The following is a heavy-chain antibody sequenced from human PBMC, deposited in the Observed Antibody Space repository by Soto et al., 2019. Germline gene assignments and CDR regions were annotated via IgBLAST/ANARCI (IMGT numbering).Heavy chain of an antibody. Sequence: PGGSLRLSCAASGFTFSSYAMSWVRQAPGKGLEWVSAISGSGGSTYYADSVKGRFTISRDNSKNTLYLQMNSLRAEDTAVYYCAKDAVSSSPKPYYFDYWGQGTLVTVSS. CDR1: GFTFSSYA. D-gene: IGHD6-13*01. J-gene: IGHJ4*02. CDR3: AKDAVSSSPKPYYFDY. CDR2: ISGSGGST. V-gene: IGHV3-23*01.